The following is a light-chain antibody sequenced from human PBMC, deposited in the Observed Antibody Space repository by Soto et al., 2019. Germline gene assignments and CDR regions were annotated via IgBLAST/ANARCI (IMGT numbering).Light chain of an antibody. CDR1: ASNIGAGYH. CDR3: QLWDSSSDHVV. Sequence: QSVLTQPPSVSGAPGQRVTISCTGSASNIGAGYHVHWYQQLPGRAPKLLIYGNINRPSGVPDRFSGSNSGNTATLTISSVEAGDEADYYCQLWDSSSDHVVFGGGTKLTVL. V-gene: IGLV1-40*01. CDR2: GNI. J-gene: IGLJ2*01.